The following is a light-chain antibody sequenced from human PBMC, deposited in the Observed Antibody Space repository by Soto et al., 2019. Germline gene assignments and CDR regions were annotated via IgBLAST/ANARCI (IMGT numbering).Light chain of an antibody. J-gene: IGKJ2*01. CDR2: RAS. CDR3: QQFSSFFPT. V-gene: IGKV1-5*03. CDR1: QSISSW. Sequence: DIQMTQSPSTLSASVGDRVTITCRASQSISSWLAWYQQKPGKAPKLLIHRASSLESGVPSRFSGSGSGTEFILTISNLQPDDFATYYCQQFSSFFPTFGQGTKLEIK.